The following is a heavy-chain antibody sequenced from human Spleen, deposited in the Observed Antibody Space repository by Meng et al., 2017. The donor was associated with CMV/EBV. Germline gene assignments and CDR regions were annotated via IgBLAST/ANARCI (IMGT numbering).Heavy chain of an antibody. CDR2: ISDSNGDT. CDR3: ARDLFCSSDNCDDAFNI. J-gene: IGHJ3*02. Sequence: ASVKVSCKATGHTFTTYGISWVRQAPGQGLEWMGWISDSNGDTNYAQKFRDRITMTTDTFTSTAYMELRSLRSDDTALYYCARDLFCSSDNCDDAFNIWGQGTMVTVSS. V-gene: IGHV1-18*01. CDR1: GHTFTTYG. D-gene: IGHD6-25*01.